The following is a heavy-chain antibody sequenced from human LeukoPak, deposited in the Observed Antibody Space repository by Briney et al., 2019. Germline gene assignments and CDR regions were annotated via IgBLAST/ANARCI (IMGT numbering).Heavy chain of an antibody. CDR1: GFTFSSYS. D-gene: IGHD3-3*02. CDR2: ISGSGGST. CDR3: ARDGILGSHDC. V-gene: IGHV3-21*01. Sequence: GGSLRLSCAASGFTFSSYSMSWVRQAPGKGLEWVSAISGSGGSTYYADSVKGRFTITRDNAKNTLFLQMNSLRAEDTAVYYCARDGILGSHDCWGQGTLVTVSS. J-gene: IGHJ4*02.